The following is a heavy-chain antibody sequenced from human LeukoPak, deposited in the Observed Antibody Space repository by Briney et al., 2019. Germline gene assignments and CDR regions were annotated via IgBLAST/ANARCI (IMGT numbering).Heavy chain of an antibody. CDR1: GASISTETYY. CDR3: ARDRSYGGSRFDT. V-gene: IGHV4-61*02. CDR2: ISFSGYT. D-gene: IGHD1-26*01. J-gene: IGHJ5*02. Sequence: SETLSLTCTVSGASISTETYYWTWVRQPAGKGLEWIGRISFSGYTNYHPSLQSRVTIFSDTSKNQFSLGLTSVTATDTAVYYCARDRSYGGSRFDTWGQGIQVTVSS.